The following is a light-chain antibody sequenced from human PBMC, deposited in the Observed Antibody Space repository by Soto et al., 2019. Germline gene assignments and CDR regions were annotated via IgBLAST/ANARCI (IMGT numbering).Light chain of an antibody. Sequence: QSALTQSPSASGSPGQSVTISCTGTSSDIGGYDSVSWYQQHPGKAPKVMIYDVSKRPSGVPDRFSGSKSGNTASLTVSALQAEDEADYYCSSYTDRNNLVFGTGTKVT. CDR1: SSDIGGYDS. V-gene: IGLV2-8*01. CDR3: SSYTDRNNLV. J-gene: IGLJ1*01. CDR2: DVS.